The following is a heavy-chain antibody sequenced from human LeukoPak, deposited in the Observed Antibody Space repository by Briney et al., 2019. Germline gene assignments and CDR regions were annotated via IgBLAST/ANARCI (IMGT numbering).Heavy chain of an antibody. CDR2: TWYDGSNK. V-gene: IGHV3-33*06. CDR1: GFTFSSYW. CDR3: VKDEVYLDSGGYPTPDTTLDY. D-gene: IGHD3-22*01. J-gene: IGHJ4*02. Sequence: GGSLRLSCAASGFTFSSYWMSWVRQAPGKGLEWVAVTWYDGSNKYYADSVRDRFTVSRDNSKNTLYLQMNSLRVEDTAVYYCVKDEVYLDSGGYPTPDTTLDYWGQGTLVTVSS.